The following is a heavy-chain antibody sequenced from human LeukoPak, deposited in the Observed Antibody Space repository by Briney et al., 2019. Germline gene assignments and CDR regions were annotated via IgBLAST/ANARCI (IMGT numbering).Heavy chain of an antibody. CDR3: ARYLIAAAAVYYFDY. CDR1: GGTFSSYA. J-gene: IGHJ4*02. CDR2: ISAYNGNT. Sequence: GSSVKVSCKASGGTFSSYAISWVRQAPGQGLEWMGWISAYNGNTNFAQKLQGRVTMTTDTSTSTAYMELRSLRSDDTAVYYCARYLIAAAAVYYFDYWGQGTLVTVSS. V-gene: IGHV1-18*01. D-gene: IGHD6-13*01.